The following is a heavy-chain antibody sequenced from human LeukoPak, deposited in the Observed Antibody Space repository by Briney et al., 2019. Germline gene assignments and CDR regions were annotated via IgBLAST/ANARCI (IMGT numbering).Heavy chain of an antibody. CDR1: GFTFRNHG. J-gene: IGHJ4*02. V-gene: IGHV3-33*01. D-gene: IGHD6-6*01. CDR2: IWYDGSNQ. CDR3: ARDIGARRLDF. Sequence: PGGSLRLSCAASGFTFRNHGMHWVRQAPGKGLEWVAVIWYDGSNQYYSDSVKGRFTISRDNSKNTLDLQVNSLRAEDTAVYYCARDIGARRLDFWGQGTLVTVSS.